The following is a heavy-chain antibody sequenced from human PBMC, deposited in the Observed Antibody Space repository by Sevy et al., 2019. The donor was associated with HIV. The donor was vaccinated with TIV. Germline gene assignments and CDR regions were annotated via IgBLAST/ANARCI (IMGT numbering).Heavy chain of an antibody. CDR3: TRGLATADTPEYYFDY. D-gene: IGHD5-12*01. Sequence: GGSLRLSCTTSGFTFDDYAMSWFRQAPGKGLEWVAFITRNSYEAYGGATDYGASVKGRFIISRDDSKSIAYLQMNSLKTEDTGVYYYTRGLATADTPEYYFDYWGQGTLVTVSS. V-gene: IGHV3-49*03. J-gene: IGHJ4*02. CDR2: ITRNSYEAYGGAT. CDR1: GFTFDDYA.